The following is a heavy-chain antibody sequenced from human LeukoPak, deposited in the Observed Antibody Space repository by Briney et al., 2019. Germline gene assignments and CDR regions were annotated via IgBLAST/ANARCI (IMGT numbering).Heavy chain of an antibody. J-gene: IGHJ6*02. CDR3: AKDGPLDSSDSYFSFYHGMDV. V-gene: IGHV6-1*01. D-gene: IGHD3-22*01. CDR1: GDSVSSNSAD. CDR2: TYYRSKWYY. Sequence: SQTLSLTCAISGDSVSSNSADWNWIRQSPSRGLEWLGRTYYRSKWYYDYAVSVRSRITITPDTSKNQFSLQLNSVTPEDTAVYYCAKDGPLDSSDSYFSFYHGMDVWGQGTTVTVSS.